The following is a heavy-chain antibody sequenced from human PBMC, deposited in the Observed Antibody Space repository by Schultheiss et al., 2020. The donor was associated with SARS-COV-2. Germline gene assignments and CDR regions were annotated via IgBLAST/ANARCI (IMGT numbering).Heavy chain of an antibody. V-gene: IGHV4-39*01. CDR3: ARLEWLGPFDY. CDR2: IYYSGST. D-gene: IGHD6-19*01. Sequence: SQTLSLTCTVSGGSISSGTYCWSWIRQPAGKGLEWIGSIYYSGSTYYNPSLKSRVTISVDTSKNQFSLKLSSVTAADTAVYYCARLEWLGPFDYWGQGTLVTVSS. J-gene: IGHJ4*02. CDR1: GGSISSGTYC.